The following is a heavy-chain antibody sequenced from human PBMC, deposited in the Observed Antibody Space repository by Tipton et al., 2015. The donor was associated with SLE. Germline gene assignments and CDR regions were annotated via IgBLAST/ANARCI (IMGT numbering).Heavy chain of an antibody. D-gene: IGHD1-14*01. V-gene: IGHV3-9*01. CDR3: AKGYRQYPRYYYYYGMDV. CDR1: GFTFIDYA. CDR2: INWNSGSI. J-gene: IGHJ6*02. Sequence: RSLRLSCATSGFTFIDYAMHWVRQAPGKGLEWVSGINWNSGSIGYADSVKGRFTISRDNAKNSLYLQMNSLRAEDTALYYCAKGYRQYPRYYYYYGMDVWGQGTTVTVSS.